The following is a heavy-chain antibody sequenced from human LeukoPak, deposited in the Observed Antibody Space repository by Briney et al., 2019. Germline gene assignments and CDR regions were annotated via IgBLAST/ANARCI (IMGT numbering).Heavy chain of an antibody. CDR1: GFTFSSYG. D-gene: IGHD6-19*01. V-gene: IGHV3-30*18. J-gene: IGHJ4*02. CDR2: ISYDGSHK. Sequence: GGSLRLSCAASGFTFSSYGMHWVRQAPGKGLEWVAVISYDGSHKYYADSVKGRFTISRDNSKNTLYLQMNSLRAEDTAVYYCAKAHSSGWYYFDYWGQGTLVTVSS. CDR3: AKAHSSGWYYFDY.